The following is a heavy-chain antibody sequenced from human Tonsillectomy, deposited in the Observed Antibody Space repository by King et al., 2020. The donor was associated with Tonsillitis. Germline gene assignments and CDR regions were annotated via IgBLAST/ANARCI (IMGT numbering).Heavy chain of an antibody. CDR3: ARDLGLEMGNYSYYSMDV. Sequence: VQLVESGGGLIQPGGSLRLSCAASGFIVSNDYMSWVRQAPGKGLEWVSVLYIGGHTYYADSVKGRFTVSRDNSKNTVYLQMNSLRAEDTAVYYCARDLGLEMGNYSYYSMDVWGKGTTVTVS. CDR2: LYIGGHT. CDR1: GFIVSNDY. V-gene: IGHV3-53*01. D-gene: IGHD5-24*01. J-gene: IGHJ6*03.